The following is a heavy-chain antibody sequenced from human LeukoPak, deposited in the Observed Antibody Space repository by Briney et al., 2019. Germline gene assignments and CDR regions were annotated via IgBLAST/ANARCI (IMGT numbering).Heavy chain of an antibody. Sequence: GESLKISCQGSGYSFTTYWIACVRQMPGKGLEWMGIIYPGDSGTRYSPSFQGQATFSADKSISTAYLQWSSLKASDTGMYYCARRGAAETLDYWGQGTLVTVSS. CDR1: GYSFTTYW. J-gene: IGHJ4*02. CDR3: ARRGAAETLDY. D-gene: IGHD6-13*01. V-gene: IGHV5-51*01. CDR2: IYPGDSGT.